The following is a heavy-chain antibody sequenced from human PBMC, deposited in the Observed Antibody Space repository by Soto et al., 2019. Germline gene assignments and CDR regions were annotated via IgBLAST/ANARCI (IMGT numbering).Heavy chain of an antibody. Sequence: QVQLVQSGAEVKKPGASVKVSCKASGYTCTSYGISWVRQAPGQGLEWMGWISAYNGNTNYAQKLQGRVTMTTDTSTSTAYMELRSLRSDDTAVYYCARWSEPLWFGALLHSYCYGMDVWGQGTTVTVSS. D-gene: IGHD3-10*01. CDR2: ISAYNGNT. CDR1: GYTCTSYG. J-gene: IGHJ6*02. V-gene: IGHV1-18*01. CDR3: ARWSEPLWFGALLHSYCYGMDV.